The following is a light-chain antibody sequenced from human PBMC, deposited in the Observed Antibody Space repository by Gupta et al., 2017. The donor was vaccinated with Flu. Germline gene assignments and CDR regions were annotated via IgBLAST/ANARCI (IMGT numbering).Light chain of an antibody. CDR1: QSVPTTY. Sequence: EIVLTQSPGTLSLSPGERATLSCRASQSVPTTYLAWYQLKPGRAPRLLIHGTSNRATGIADRFSGSGSGTDFTLTISRLEPEDFAVYYCQHYVSPPWNFGQGTKVEIK. CDR3: QHYVSPPWN. V-gene: IGKV3-20*01. J-gene: IGKJ1*01. CDR2: GTS.